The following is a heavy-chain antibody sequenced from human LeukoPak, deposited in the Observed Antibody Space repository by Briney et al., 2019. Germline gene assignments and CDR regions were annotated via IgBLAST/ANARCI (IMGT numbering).Heavy chain of an antibody. CDR3: ARGGPPSSGRIASFDP. D-gene: IGHD2-15*01. J-gene: IGHJ5*02. CDR2: ISSTGST. V-gene: IGHV4-59*01. CDR1: GGSISGYY. Sequence: SESLSLFCTFSGGSISGYYWRWFRQSPGKGPEYIGFISSTGSTDYNPSLKSRVSMSMDTSKKHFSLTLRSVTAADTAVYYCARGGPPSSGRIASFDPWGQGTLVTVTS.